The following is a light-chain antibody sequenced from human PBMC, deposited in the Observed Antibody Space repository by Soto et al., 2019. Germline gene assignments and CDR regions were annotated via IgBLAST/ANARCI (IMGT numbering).Light chain of an antibody. CDR3: SSYTSRNTVI. J-gene: IGLJ2*01. V-gene: IGLV2-14*01. Sequence: QSVLAQPASVSGSPGQSITISCTGTSGDVGGYDYVSWYRQHPGTAPQLVIYEVRKRPSGVSSRLSGSKSANTASLTISGLQSEDEAHYYCSSYTSRNTVIFGGGTKVTVL. CDR1: SGDVGGYDY. CDR2: EVR.